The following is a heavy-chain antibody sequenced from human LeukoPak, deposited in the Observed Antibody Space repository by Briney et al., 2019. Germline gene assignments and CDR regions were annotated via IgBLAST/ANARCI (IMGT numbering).Heavy chain of an antibody. V-gene: IGHV5-51*01. CDR3: ARHGIAAAGNNWFDP. CDR1: GYSFTSYW. Sequence: GESLKISCKGSGYSFTSYWIGWVRQMPGKGLEWMGIIYPGDSDTRYSPSFQGQVTISADKSISTAYLQWSSLKASDTAMYYCARHGIAAAGNNWFDPWGQGTLVTVSS. J-gene: IGHJ5*02. D-gene: IGHD6-13*01. CDR2: IYPGDSDT.